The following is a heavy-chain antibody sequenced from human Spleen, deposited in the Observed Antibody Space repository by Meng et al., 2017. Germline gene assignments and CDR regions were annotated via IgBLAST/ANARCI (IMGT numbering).Heavy chain of an antibody. D-gene: IGHD1-1*01. Sequence: EVQLLESGGGLVQPGGSLRLSWSASGFTFSSYAMSWVRQAPGKGLEWVSAISGSGGSTYYADSVKGRFTISRDNSKNTLYLQMNKLRAEDTAVYYCAREGYNDAYYYDYWCQRILVTVSS. CDR3: AREGYNDAYYYDY. CDR2: ISGSGGST. V-gene: IGHV3-23*01. J-gene: IGHJ4*02. CDR1: GFTFSSYA.